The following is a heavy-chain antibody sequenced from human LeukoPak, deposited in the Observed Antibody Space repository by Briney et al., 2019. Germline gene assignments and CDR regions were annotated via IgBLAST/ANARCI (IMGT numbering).Heavy chain of an antibody. Sequence: SETLSLTCAVYGXSFSGYYWSWIRQPPGKGLEWIGEINHSGSTNYNPSLKSRVTISVDTSKNQFSLKLSSVTAADTAVYYCARGPRNYYGSGSYYIRHFDYWGQGTLVTVSS. CDR2: INHSGST. V-gene: IGHV4-34*01. CDR1: GXSFSGYY. J-gene: IGHJ4*02. CDR3: ARGPRNYYGSGSYYIRHFDY. D-gene: IGHD3-10*01.